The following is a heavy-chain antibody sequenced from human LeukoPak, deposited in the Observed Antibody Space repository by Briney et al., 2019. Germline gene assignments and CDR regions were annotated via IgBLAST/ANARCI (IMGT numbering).Heavy chain of an antibody. J-gene: IGHJ4*02. CDR1: GFTFSSYG. Sequence: GGSLRLSCAASGFTFSSYGMHWVRQAPGKGLEWVAVISYDGSNKYYADSVKGRFTISRDNSKNTLYLQMNSLRAEDTAVYYCARGRFGEFFDYWGQGTLVTVSS. V-gene: IGHV3-30*12. CDR3: ARGRFGEFFDY. D-gene: IGHD3-10*01. CDR2: ISYDGSNK.